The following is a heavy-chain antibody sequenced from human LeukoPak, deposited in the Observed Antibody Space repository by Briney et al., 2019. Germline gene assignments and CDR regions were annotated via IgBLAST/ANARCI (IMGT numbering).Heavy chain of an antibody. Sequence: GESLTLSCAASGFTFSSYAMSWVRQAPGKGLEWVSCFTGNDDRTYYADSVKGRFTISRDNSKNTLFLQMNTLRAEDTAVYYCAKGEFGRGWPNWGQGTLVTVSS. D-gene: IGHD6-19*01. CDR2: FTGNDDRT. CDR1: GFTFSSYA. J-gene: IGHJ4*02. CDR3: AKGEFGRGWPN. V-gene: IGHV3-23*01.